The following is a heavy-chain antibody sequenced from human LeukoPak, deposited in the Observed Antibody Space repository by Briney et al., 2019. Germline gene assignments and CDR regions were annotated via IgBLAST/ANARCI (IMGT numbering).Heavy chain of an antibody. D-gene: IGHD5-18*01. Sequence: SETPSLTCTVSGGSISSGGYYWGWIRQPPGKGLEWIGSIYYSGSTYYNPSLKSRVTISVDTSKNQFSLKLSSVTAADTAVYYCARVGYSYGYPLFFFDYWGQGTLVTVSS. CDR1: GGSISSGGYY. J-gene: IGHJ4*02. CDR3: ARVGYSYGYPLFFFDY. V-gene: IGHV4-39*07. CDR2: IYYSGST.